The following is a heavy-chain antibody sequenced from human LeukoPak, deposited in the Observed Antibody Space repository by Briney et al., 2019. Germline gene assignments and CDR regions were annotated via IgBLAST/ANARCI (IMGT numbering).Heavy chain of an antibody. J-gene: IGHJ4*02. V-gene: IGHV4-59*01. CDR3: ARDSSGVTNFDY. Sequence: SETLSLTCTVSGGSISSYYWSWIRQPPGKGLEWIGYIYYSGSTSYNPSLKGRVTISVDTSKNQFSLKLSSVTAADTAVYYCARDSSGVTNFDYWGQGTLVTVSP. D-gene: IGHD6-19*01. CDR1: GGSISSYY. CDR2: IYYSGST.